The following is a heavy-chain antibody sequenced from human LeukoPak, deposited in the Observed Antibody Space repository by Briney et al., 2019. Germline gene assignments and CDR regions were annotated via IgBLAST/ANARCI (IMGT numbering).Heavy chain of an antibody. V-gene: IGHV1-18*01. D-gene: IGHD1-1*01. CDR2: ISAYNGNT. Sequence: ASVKVSCKASGYTFTSYGISWVRQAPGQGLEWMGWISAYNGNTNYAQKLQGRVTMTTDTSKSTAYMELRSLRSDDTAVYYCARADVQLDAFDIWGQGTMVTVSS. CDR3: ARADVQLDAFDI. J-gene: IGHJ3*02. CDR1: GYTFTSYG.